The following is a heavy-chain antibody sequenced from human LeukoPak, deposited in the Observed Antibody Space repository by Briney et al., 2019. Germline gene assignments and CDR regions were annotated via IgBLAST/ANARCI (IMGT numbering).Heavy chain of an antibody. V-gene: IGHV3-15*01. CDR2: IKSKSDGGTA. CDR3: AKDEIDLVFRIAVA. Sequence: GGSLRLSCAASGFTFSNAWMSWVRQAPGKGLEWVGRIKSKSDGGTADYAAPVKGRFTISRDDSKNTLYLQMNSLRAEDTAVYYCAKDEIDLVFRIAVAWGQGTLVTVSS. J-gene: IGHJ4*02. D-gene: IGHD6-19*01. CDR1: GFTFSNAW.